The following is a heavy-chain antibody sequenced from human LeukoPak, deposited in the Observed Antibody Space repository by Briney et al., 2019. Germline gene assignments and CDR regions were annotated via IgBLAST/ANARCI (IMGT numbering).Heavy chain of an antibody. D-gene: IGHD3-22*01. CDR3: ARYPRTKNYYDSSGYLGH. V-gene: IGHV4-30-2*01. CDR2: IYHSGST. J-gene: IGHJ3*01. Sequence: LRLSCAASGFRFSDYWMNWIRQPPGKGLEWIGYIYHSGSTYCNPSLKSRVTISVDRSKNQFSLKLSSVTAADTAVYYCARYPRTKNYYDSSGYLGHRGQGTMVTVSS. CDR1: GFRFSDYW.